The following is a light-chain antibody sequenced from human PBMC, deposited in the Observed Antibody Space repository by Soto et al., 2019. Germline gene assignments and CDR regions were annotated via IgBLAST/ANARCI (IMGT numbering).Light chain of an antibody. J-gene: IGKJ4*01. V-gene: IGKV3-20*01. CDR2: GAS. CDR1: QSVSSSY. Sequence: EIVLTQSPGTLSLSPGERATLSCRASQSVSSSYLAWYQQKPGQAPRLLIYGASSRATGIPDRFSGSGSGTEFTLTISRLEPEDFAVDYCQQYGSSPFTFGGGTKVEIK. CDR3: QQYGSSPFT.